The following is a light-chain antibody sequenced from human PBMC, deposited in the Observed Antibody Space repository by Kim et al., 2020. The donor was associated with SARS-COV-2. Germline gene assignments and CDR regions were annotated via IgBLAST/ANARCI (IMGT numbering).Light chain of an antibody. CDR3: QSYNDWPPIT. CDR1: QSLSNN. V-gene: IGKV3D-15*01. J-gene: IGKJ5*01. Sequence: SPGEGATLACRASQSLSNNIAWYQQKPGQAHRLLIFGASTRATDIPDRFSGSGSGTDFTLSISSLQSEDFAIYYCQSYNDWPPITFGQGTRLEIK. CDR2: GAS.